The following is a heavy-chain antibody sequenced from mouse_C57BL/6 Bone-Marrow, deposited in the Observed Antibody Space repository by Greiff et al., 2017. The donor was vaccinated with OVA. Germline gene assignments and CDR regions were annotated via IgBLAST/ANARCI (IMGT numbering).Heavy chain of an antibody. CDR2: IDPSDSYT. D-gene: IGHD1-1*01. V-gene: IGHV1-59*01. Sequence: QVQLQQPGAELVRPGTSVKLSCKASGYTLTSYWMHWVKQRPGQGLEWIGVIDPSDSYTNYNQKFKGKATLTVDTSSSTAYMQLSSLTSEDSAVYYCARRNYYGSIFFDYWGQGTTLTVSS. CDR3: ARRNYYGSIFFDY. CDR1: GYTLTSYW. J-gene: IGHJ2*01.